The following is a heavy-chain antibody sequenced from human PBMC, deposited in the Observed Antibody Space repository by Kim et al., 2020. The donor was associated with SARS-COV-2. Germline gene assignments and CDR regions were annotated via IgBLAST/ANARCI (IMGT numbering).Heavy chain of an antibody. CDR1: GFTFSSYG. D-gene: IGHD3-3*01. J-gene: IGHJ6*02. CDR3: ARDSTYYDFWSGYSTYYYYGMDV. CDR2: IWYDGSNK. V-gene: IGHV3-33*08. Sequence: GGSLRLSCAASGFTFSSYGMHWVRQAPGKGLEWVAVIWYDGSNKYYADSVKGRFTISRDNSKNTLYLQMNSLRAEDTAVYYCARDSTYYDFWSGYSTYYYYGMDVWGQGTTVTVSS.